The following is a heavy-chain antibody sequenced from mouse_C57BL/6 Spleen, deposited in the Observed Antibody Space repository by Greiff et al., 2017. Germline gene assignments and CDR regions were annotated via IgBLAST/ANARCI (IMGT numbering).Heavy chain of an antibody. D-gene: IGHD1-3*01. CDR3: TKSSYYAMDY. V-gene: IGHV6-3*01. Sequence: EVKVEESGGGLVQPGGSMKLSCVASGFTFSNYWMNWVRQSPEKGLEWVAQIRLKSDNYATHYAESVKGRFTISRDDSKSRVYLQMNNLRAEDTGIYYCTKSSYYAMDYWGQGTSVTVSS. J-gene: IGHJ4*01. CDR1: GFTFSNYW. CDR2: IRLKSDNYAT.